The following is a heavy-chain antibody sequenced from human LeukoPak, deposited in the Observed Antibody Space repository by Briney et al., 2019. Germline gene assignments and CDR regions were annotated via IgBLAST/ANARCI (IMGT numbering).Heavy chain of an antibody. D-gene: IGHD3-9*01. CDR3: TTNLRYSTEYFQK. J-gene: IGHJ1*01. CDR1: GFSLSDYY. Sequence: PGGSLRLSCAASGFSLSDYYISWIRQAPGKGLQWISYISSSGDDIHYADSVEGRFTISRDNAKNSVSLEMNSLRAEDTAVYYCTTNLRYSTEYFQKWGQGTLVTVSS. CDR2: ISSSGDDI. V-gene: IGHV3-11*04.